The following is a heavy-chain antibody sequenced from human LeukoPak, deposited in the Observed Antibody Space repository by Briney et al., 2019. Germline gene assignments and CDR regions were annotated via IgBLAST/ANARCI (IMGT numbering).Heavy chain of an antibody. D-gene: IGHD3-22*01. J-gene: IGHJ4*02. CDR1: GFTFSRYW. V-gene: IGHV3-74*01. CDR3: SRSAYYDGSGNYYDY. Sequence: PGGSLRLSCAASGFTFSRYWMYWVRQAPGKGLVWVSRIKTGGSDTAYADSVKGRFTISRDNAKNTLYLQMNGLRAEDTAVYYCSRSAYYDGSGNYYDYWGQGTLVTVSS. CDR2: IKTGGSDT.